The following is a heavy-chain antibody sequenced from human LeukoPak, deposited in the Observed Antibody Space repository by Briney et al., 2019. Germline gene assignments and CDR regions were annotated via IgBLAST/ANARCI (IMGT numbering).Heavy chain of an antibody. D-gene: IGHD4-17*01. CDR2: IYSGGST. J-gene: IGHJ4*01. CDR1: GFTVSSHY. CDR3: ARLDDYGDYVDY. V-gene: IGHV3-53*01. Sequence: GGSLRLSCAASGFTVSSHYMTWVRQAPGKGLEWVSVIYSGGSTYYADSVKGRFTISRDNSKNTLYLQMKSLRAEDTAVYYCARLDDYGDYVDYWGQEPWSPSPQ.